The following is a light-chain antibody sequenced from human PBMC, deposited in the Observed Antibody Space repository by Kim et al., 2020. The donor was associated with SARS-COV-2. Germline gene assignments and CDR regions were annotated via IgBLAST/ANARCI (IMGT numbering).Light chain of an antibody. CDR3: QSYDSSNVG. J-gene: IGLJ2*01. Sequence: NFMLTQPHSVSESPGKTVTISCTGSSGSIASNYVQWYQQRPGSAPTTVIYEDNQRPSGVPDRFSGSIDSSSNSASLTISGLKTEDEADYYCQSYDSSNVGLGCGTQLTVL. CDR1: SGSIASNY. V-gene: IGLV6-57*02. CDR2: EDN.